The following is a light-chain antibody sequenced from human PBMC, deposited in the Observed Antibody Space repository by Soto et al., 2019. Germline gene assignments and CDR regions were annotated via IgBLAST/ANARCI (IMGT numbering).Light chain of an antibody. V-gene: IGKV1-5*01. J-gene: IGKJ1*01. CDR3: QQYNHYWT. CDR1: QTISNW. CDR2: DAS. Sequence: IQMTQSPSTLSASVGDRVTITCRASQTISNWLAWYQQKPGKAPKVLIYDASSLESGVPSRFSGSGSGTEFSLTISSLQPDDFATYYCQQYNHYWTFGQGTKVDIK.